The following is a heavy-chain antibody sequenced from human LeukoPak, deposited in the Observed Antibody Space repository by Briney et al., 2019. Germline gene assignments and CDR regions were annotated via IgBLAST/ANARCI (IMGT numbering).Heavy chain of an antibody. CDR1: GGFFSGYY. D-gene: IGHD6-13*01. CDR2: INHSGRN. J-gene: IGHJ4*02. V-gene: IGHV4-34*01. CDR3: ARGPGIAAAGNFDY. Sequence: SETLSVTCVVCGGFFSGYYWSWMGQPPGKGREWIGEINHSGRNNYNPSLKSRVTISVDTSKNQFSLKLSSVTAADTAVYYCARGPGIAAAGNFDYWGQGTLVTVSS.